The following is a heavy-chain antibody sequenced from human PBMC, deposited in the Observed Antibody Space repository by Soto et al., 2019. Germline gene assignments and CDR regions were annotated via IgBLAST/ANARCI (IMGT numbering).Heavy chain of an antibody. CDR1: GGTFSNYV. CDR3: EIDVGSGEWSVV. D-gene: IGHD3-10*01. J-gene: IGHJ6*02. V-gene: IGHV1-69*01. Sequence: QVQLVQSGTEVKKPGSSAKVSCKASGGTFSNYVISWVRQAPGQGLEWMGGIIPLFGTTDYAKKFQGSIAITADESTPTVYMDLSSLRFEDTAVYFCEIDVGSGEWSVVWGQGTTVIVSS. CDR2: IIPLFGTT.